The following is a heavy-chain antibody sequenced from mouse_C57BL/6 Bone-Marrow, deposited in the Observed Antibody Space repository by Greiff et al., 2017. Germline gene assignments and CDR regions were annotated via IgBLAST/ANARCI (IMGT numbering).Heavy chain of an antibody. V-gene: IGHV5-12*01. Sequence: EVNVVESGGDLVKPGGSLKLSCAASGFTFSDYYMYWVRQTPEKRLEWVAYISNGGGSTYYPGTVKGRFTISRDNAKNTLYLQMSRLKSEDTAMYYCARGDYYGNYFDYWGQGTTLTVSS. J-gene: IGHJ2*01. D-gene: IGHD1-1*01. CDR2: ISNGGGST. CDR1: GFTFSDYY. CDR3: ARGDYYGNYFDY.